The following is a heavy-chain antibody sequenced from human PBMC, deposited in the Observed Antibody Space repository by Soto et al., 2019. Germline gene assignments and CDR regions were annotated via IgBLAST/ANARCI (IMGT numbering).Heavy chain of an antibody. D-gene: IGHD3-22*01. CDR1: GCTFSNYV. V-gene: IGHV1-18*01. CDR2: NIPFYGKA. CDR3: ARDPKLVGETTYEIHFDY. J-gene: IGHJ4*02. Sequence: ASVKVSCKASGCTFSNYVISWVRQAPGQGLEWMGWNIPFYGKANYAQKLQGRVTIITDESTGTAYMELTSLRSDDTAVYYCARDPKLVGETTYEIHFDYWGQGTLVTVSS.